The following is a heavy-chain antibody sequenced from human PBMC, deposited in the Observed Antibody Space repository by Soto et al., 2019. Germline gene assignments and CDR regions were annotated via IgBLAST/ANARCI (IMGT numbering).Heavy chain of an antibody. CDR3: ARDRGEYTSSWFWYFSH. V-gene: IGHV4-4*07. J-gene: IGHJ4*01. Sequence: SETLSLTCSVSGASISSFNWNWVRQPAGKGPEWVGRLNIAGTINYNPSLKSRITMSMDTSKNDISLHLRSVTAADTAIYYCARDRGEYTSSWFWYFSHWGHGTLVTVSS. CDR1: GASISSFN. CDR2: LNIAGTI. D-gene: IGHD6-13*01.